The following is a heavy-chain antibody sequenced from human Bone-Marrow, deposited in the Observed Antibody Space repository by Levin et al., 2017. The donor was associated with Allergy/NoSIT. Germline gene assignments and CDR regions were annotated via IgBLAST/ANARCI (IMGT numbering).Heavy chain of an antibody. CDR2: LYSDDRT. CDR3: ARAYGEQWLTRGPDQYHYYYYMDV. J-gene: IGHJ6*03. Sequence: GGSLRLSCEASGFSVSDSYMTWVRQSPGKGLEWISILYSDDRTYYADSVKGRFIISRDNSKNTLFLQMNSLRLEDTAVYYCARAYGEQWLTRGPDQYHYYYYMDVWDKGTTVTVSS. CDR1: GFSVSDSY. D-gene: IGHD6-19*01. V-gene: IGHV3-66*02.